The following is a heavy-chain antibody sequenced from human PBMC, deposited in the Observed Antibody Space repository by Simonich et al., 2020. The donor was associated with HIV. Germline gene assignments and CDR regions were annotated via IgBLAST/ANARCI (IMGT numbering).Heavy chain of an antibody. D-gene: IGHD3-10*01. CDR1: GFTFDDYA. CDR2: NRWNSGSI. J-gene: IGHJ4*02. Sequence: EVQLVESGGGLVQPGRSLRLSCAASGFTFDDYAMHWVRQAPGKGLELVSGNRWNSGSIGYADSVKGRFTISRDNAKNSLYLQMNSLRAEDTALYYCAKDKGAYYGSGSPVYWGQGTLVTVSS. CDR3: AKDKGAYYGSGSPVY. V-gene: IGHV3-9*01.